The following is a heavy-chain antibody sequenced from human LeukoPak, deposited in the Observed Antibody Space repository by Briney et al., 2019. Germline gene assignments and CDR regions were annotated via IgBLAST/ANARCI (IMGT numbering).Heavy chain of an antibody. V-gene: IGHV4-39*01. Sequence: PSETLSLTCTVSGGSISSSSYHWGWIRQPPGKGLEWIGSIYYSGSTYYNPSLKSRVTISVDTPKNQFSLKLSSVTAADTAVYYCASSDPNSGSYPFDYWGQGTLVTVSS. D-gene: IGHD1-26*01. CDR3: ASSDPNSGSYPFDY. CDR1: GGSISSSSYH. J-gene: IGHJ4*02. CDR2: IYYSGST.